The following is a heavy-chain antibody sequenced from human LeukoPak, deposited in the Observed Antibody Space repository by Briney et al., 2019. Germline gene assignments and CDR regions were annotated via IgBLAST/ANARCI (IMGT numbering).Heavy chain of an antibody. CDR2: INSDGSRT. J-gene: IGHJ4*02. D-gene: IGHD4-11*01. V-gene: IGHV3-74*01. CDR3: ARVRDDYTYFDC. Sequence: GGSLRLSCAASGFTFSSYWMHWVRQAPGKGLMWVSRINSDGSRTTYADSVRGRLTISRDNAKSTLYLQMNSLRAEDTAVYCCARVRDDYTYFDCWGQGTLVTVSS. CDR1: GFTFSSYW.